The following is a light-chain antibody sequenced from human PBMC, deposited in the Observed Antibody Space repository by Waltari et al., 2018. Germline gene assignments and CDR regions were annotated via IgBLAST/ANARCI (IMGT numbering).Light chain of an antibody. Sequence: QSALTQPASVSGSPGQSITISCTGTSRHVGGFDFVSRYQTHPGKAPRLMLYEARSRPSGVSNRFAGFKSGNTASLTISGLRAEDEADYYCSSYTTSSTWVFGGGTKLTVL. J-gene: IGLJ3*02. CDR1: SRHVGGFDF. CDR3: SSYTTSSTWV. CDR2: EAR. V-gene: IGLV2-14*01.